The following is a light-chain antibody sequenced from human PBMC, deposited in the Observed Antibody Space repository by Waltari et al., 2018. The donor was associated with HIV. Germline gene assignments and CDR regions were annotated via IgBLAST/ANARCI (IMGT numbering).Light chain of an antibody. CDR1: SSSIGSNY. Sequence: QSVLTQPPSASGTPGQRVTISCSGSSSSIGSNYVYWYQQLPGTAPKLLIYRNNQRPSGGPDRFSGSKSGTSASLAISGLRSEDEADYYCAAWDDSLSGYVFGTGTKVTVL. CDR2: RNN. CDR3: AAWDDSLSGYV. J-gene: IGLJ1*01. V-gene: IGLV1-47*01.